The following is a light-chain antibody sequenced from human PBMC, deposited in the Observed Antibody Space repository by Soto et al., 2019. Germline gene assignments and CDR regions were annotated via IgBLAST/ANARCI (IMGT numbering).Light chain of an antibody. Sequence: QSVLTQLPSVSAAPGQKVTISCSGSNSNIGNHYVAWYRQLPGTAPKLLIYDNTHRPSGIPDRVSGSKSGTSATLGITGLQTGDEADYYCGTWDSSLSAVVFGGGTQLTVL. CDR2: DNT. J-gene: IGLJ2*01. V-gene: IGLV1-51*01. CDR3: GTWDSSLSAVV. CDR1: NSNIGNHY.